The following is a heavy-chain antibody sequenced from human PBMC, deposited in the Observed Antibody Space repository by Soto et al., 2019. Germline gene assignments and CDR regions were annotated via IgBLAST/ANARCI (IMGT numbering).Heavy chain of an antibody. D-gene: IGHD3-10*01. J-gene: IGHJ6*02. CDR2: ITGSGGGT. CDR1: GFMFSNYA. Sequence: GGSLRLSCAASGFMFSNYAMRWVRQAPGRGLEWVSAITGSGGGTYYADSVKGRVTVSRDNSKNTMYLQMHSLRAEDTAIFFLWRCYKHGIIPPTVGGTYYYYDIDVWGQGTRVTVSS. CDR3: WRCYKHGIIPPTVGGTYYYYDIDV. V-gene: IGHV3-23*01.